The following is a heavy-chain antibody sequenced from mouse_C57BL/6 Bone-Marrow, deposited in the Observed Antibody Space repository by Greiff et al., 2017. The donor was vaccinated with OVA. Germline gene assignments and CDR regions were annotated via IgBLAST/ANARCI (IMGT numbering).Heavy chain of an antibody. J-gene: IGHJ3*01. CDR1: GFTFSDYG. CDR3: ARPSPLLLGFAY. D-gene: IGHD2-10*01. V-gene: IGHV5-15*04. Sequence: EVKLVESGGGLVQPGGSLKLSCAASGFTFSDYGMAWVRQAPRKGPEWVAFISNLAYSIYYADTVTGRFPISRENAKNTLYLEMSSLRSEDTAMYYCARPSPLLLGFAYWGQGTLVTVSA. CDR2: ISNLAYSI.